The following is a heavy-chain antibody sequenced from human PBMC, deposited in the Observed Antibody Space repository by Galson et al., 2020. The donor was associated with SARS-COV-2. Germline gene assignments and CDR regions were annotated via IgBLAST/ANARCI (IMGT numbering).Heavy chain of an antibody. CDR1: GFTFSSYE. CDR3: TRVGGRTYWYFDL. CDR2: ISRSGDTM. D-gene: IGHD3-16*01. J-gene: IGHJ2*01. Sequence: GGSLRLSCAASGFTFSSYEMNWVRQAPGKGLEWLSYISRSGDTMYYADSVKGRFTISRDNAKNSVYLQMNSLRAEDTAVYYCTRVGGRTYWYFDLWGRGTLVTVSS. V-gene: IGHV3-48*03.